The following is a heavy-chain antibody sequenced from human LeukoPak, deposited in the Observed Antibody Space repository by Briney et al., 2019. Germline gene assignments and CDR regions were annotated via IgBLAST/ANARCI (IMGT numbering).Heavy chain of an antibody. Sequence: QAGGSLRLSCAASGFTFSSYEMNWVRQAPGKGLEWVSYISSSGSTIYYADSVRGRFTISRDNAKNSLYLQMNSLRAEDTATYFCARHLRGVRGTFDYWGQGTLVTVSS. D-gene: IGHD3-10*01. CDR1: GFTFSSYE. CDR3: ARHLRGVRGTFDY. CDR2: ISSSGSTI. V-gene: IGHV3-48*03. J-gene: IGHJ4*02.